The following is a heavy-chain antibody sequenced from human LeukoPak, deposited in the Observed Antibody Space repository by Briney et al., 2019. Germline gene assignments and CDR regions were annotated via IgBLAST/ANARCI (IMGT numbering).Heavy chain of an antibody. CDR2: ITSYSSTI. CDR3: ARVGKSGWDFDH. CDR1: GFPFSSYS. V-gene: IGHV3-48*04. J-gene: IGHJ4*02. D-gene: IGHD6-19*01. Sequence: GGSLRLSCAASGFPFSSYSMNWVRQAPGRGLEWVSYITSYSSTIYYADSVKGRFTISRDNTNNSLYLQMISLRVDDTAVYYCARVGKSGWDFDHWGQGTLVTVSS.